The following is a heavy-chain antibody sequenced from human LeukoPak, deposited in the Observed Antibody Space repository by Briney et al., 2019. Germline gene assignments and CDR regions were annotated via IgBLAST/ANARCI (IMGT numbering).Heavy chain of an antibody. CDR3: ARGYDRDGYQSRGFDY. D-gene: IGHD5-24*01. Sequence: RSSETLSLTCTVSGGSISSGSFYWSWIRQTAGKGLEWIGRIYPSGDSQYSPSCRSRATISLDTRNQFSLKLSSVTAADTAVYFCARGYDRDGYQSRGFDYWGQGALVNVSS. CDR1: GGSISSGSFY. V-gene: IGHV4-61*02. CDR2: IYPSGDS. J-gene: IGHJ4*02.